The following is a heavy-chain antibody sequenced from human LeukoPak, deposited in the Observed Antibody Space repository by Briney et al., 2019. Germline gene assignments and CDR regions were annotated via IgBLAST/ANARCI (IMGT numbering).Heavy chain of an antibody. CDR3: ARDYGHRDWFDP. CDR1: GFTFSGNE. D-gene: IGHD3-10*01. V-gene: IGHV3-48*03. CDR2: INSGSTI. Sequence: GRSLRLACVLSGFTFSGNEMNWVRQAPGKGLEWVAYINSGSTIYYADSVKGTFTISRDNAKNSLYLQRNSLRAEDTAVYYCARDYGHRDWFDPWGQGTLVTVSA. J-gene: IGHJ5*02.